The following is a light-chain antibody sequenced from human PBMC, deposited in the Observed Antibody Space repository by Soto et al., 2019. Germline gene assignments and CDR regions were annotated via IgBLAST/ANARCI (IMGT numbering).Light chain of an antibody. V-gene: IGLV2-14*01. CDR2: EVS. Sequence: QAVVTQPASVSGSPGQSITISCTGTSSDVGSYNYVSWYQQHPGKAPKVMIYEVSNRPSGVSNRFSGSKSGNTASLTISGLQAEDEADYYCSSYTTSTTVVFGGGTKLTVL. CDR1: SSDVGSYNY. J-gene: IGLJ2*01. CDR3: SSYTTSTTVV.